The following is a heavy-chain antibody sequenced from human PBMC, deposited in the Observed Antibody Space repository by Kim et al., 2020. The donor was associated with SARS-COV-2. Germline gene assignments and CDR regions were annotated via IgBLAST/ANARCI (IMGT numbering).Heavy chain of an antibody. CDR2: SNSDGSRT. Sequence: GGSLRLSCAASGFTFSTYGMYGVRQAPGKGLVWVSRSNSDGSRTNYADSVEGRFTISSDNAKNTLYLQMKRLRAEDTAVYYCARPSSTTCPCYYMDVWGNGTTVTVSS. V-gene: IGHV3-74*01. J-gene: IGHJ6*03. D-gene: IGHD2-2*01. CDR1: GFTFSTYG. CDR3: ARPSSTTCPCYYMDV.